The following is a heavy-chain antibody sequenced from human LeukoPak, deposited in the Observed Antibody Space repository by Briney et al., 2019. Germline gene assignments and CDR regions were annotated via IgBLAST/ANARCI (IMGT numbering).Heavy chain of an antibody. J-gene: IGHJ4*02. V-gene: IGHV3-53*01. CDR3: ARDSPANWAQFDY. D-gene: IGHD7-27*01. CDR1: GFTVSSNY. Sequence: GGSLRLSCAASGFTVSSNYMSWVRQAPGKGLELVSIIYRDGTTYYADSVKGRFTISRDNSKNTLYLEMDSLRAEDTAVYYCARDSPANWAQFDYWGQGTLVTVSS. CDR2: IYRDGTT.